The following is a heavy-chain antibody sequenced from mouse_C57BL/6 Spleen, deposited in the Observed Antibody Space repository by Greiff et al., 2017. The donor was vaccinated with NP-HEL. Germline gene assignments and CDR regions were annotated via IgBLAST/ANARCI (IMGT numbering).Heavy chain of an antibody. CDR2: IYPGDGDT. CDR3: ARREGIYYDYDGGTFDY. CDR1: GYAFSSSW. J-gene: IGHJ2*01. Sequence: QVQLQQSGPELVKPGASVKISCKASGYAFSSSWMNWVKQRPGKGLEWIGRIYPGDGDTNYNGKFKGKATLTADKSSSTAYMQLSSLTSEDSAVYFCARREGIYYDYDGGTFDYWGQGTTLTVSS. D-gene: IGHD2-4*01. V-gene: IGHV1-82*01.